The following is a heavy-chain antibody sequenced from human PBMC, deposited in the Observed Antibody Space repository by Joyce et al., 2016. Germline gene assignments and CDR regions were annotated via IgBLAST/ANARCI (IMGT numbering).Heavy chain of an antibody. CDR1: GYSISSGYY. J-gene: IGHJ4*02. CDR2: IYHGGST. D-gene: IGHD3-10*01. Sequence: QVQLQESGPGLVRPSETLSLTCAVSGYSISSGYYWGRIRQSPGKGLEWIGSIYHGGSTYYTPSLKSRVILSVDTSKNHFSLRLTSVTAADTAVYYCARDGFGEFDYFDYWGQGTLVTVSS. V-gene: IGHV4-38-2*02. CDR3: ARDGFGEFDYFDY.